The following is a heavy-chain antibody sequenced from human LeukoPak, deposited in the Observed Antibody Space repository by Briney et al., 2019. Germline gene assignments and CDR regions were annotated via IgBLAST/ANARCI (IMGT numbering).Heavy chain of an antibody. CDR1: VGTFRSYA. CDR2: IIPIFGTA. V-gene: IGHV1-69*13. CDR3: AAAGDSSIFVFDY. J-gene: IGHJ4*02. D-gene: IGHD3-22*01. Sequence: SVKVSCKASVGTFRSYAISWVPQAPGQGVEWMGGIIPIFGTANYAQKFQGRVTITADESTSTAYMELSSLRSEDTAVYYCAAAGDSSIFVFDYWGQGTLVTVSS.